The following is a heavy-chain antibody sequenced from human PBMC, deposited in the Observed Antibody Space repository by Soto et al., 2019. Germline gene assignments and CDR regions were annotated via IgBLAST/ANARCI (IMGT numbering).Heavy chain of an antibody. Sequence: QVQLQESGPGLVKPSQTLSLTCTVSGGSISSGGYYWSWIRQHPGKGLEWIGYIYYSGSTYYNPSLKSRVPISVDTSKNQFSLKLSSVTAADTAVYYCASKGDSSGYYYGSSDYYYGMDVWGQGTTVTVSS. CDR2: IYYSGST. CDR1: GGSISSGGYY. D-gene: IGHD3-22*01. J-gene: IGHJ6*02. V-gene: IGHV4-31*03. CDR3: ASKGDSSGYYYGSSDYYYGMDV.